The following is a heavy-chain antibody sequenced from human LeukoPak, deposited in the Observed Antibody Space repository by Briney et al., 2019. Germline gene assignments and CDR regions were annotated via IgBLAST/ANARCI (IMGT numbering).Heavy chain of an antibody. CDR2: IAYQGDAE. CDR3: AKQSFRMVNYFDY. Sequence: GGSLRLSCAASGFTFSSYEINWVRQAPGKGLEWVAVIAYQGDAEYYADSVKGRFTISRDNSKNTVDLQLNSLRAEDSAVYYCAKQSFRMVNYFDYWGQGTLVTVSS. V-gene: IGHV3-30-3*02. J-gene: IGHJ4*02. CDR1: GFTFSSYE. D-gene: IGHD3-16*02.